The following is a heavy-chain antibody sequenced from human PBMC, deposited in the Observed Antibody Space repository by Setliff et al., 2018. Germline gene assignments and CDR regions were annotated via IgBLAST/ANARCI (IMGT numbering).Heavy chain of an antibody. Sequence: LRLSCSASGFTFSSYRMHWVRQAPGKGLEWVAVIWDDGGKKYHADSVKGRFTISRDNSKNTLYLEMNSLRAEDTAVYYCARTCSGSDCYAGLESWGQGTPVTVSS. D-gene: IGHD2-15*01. CDR1: GFTFSSYR. J-gene: IGHJ4*02. V-gene: IGHV3-33*08. CDR3: ARTCSGSDCYAGLES. CDR2: IWDDGGKK.